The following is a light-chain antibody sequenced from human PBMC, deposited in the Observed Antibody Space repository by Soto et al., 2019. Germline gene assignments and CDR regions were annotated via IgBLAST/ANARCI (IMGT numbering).Light chain of an antibody. V-gene: IGKV3-20*01. CDR1: HTISSSY. J-gene: IGKJ1*01. CDR3: QQYVTSSPRT. CDR2: GIS. Sequence: EIVLTQSPGTLSLSPGERAPLSCRARHTISSSYLAWSQQNPGQAPRLLMYGISRRATGIPDRFSGSGSGTNFTLTITRLEPEDFAVYYCQQYVTSSPRTFGQGTKVDIK.